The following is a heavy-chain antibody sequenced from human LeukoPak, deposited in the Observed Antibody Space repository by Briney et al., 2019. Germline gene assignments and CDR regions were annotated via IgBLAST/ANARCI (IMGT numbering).Heavy chain of an antibody. V-gene: IGHV3-30*01. J-gene: IGHJ4*02. CDR2: MAPDGSYQ. D-gene: IGHD4-23*01. CDR1: GFTFSDYT. Sequence: GRSLRLSCVVSGFTFSDYTMQWVRQAPGKGLGWVALMAPDGSYQYYADSLKGRFTISRDNFKNTLYLQMNSLRVEDTAVYYCARGLRGRRWYGAHWGQGTLLSVSS. CDR3: ARGLRGRRWYGAH.